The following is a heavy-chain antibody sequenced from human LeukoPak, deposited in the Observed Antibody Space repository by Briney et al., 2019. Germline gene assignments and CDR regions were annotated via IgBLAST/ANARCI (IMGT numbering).Heavy chain of an antibody. D-gene: IGHD5-18*01. CDR3: ARSPSYSYGNFDY. CDR1: GGTFSSYA. J-gene: IGHJ4*02. Sequence: SVKVSFKASGGTFSSYAISWVRQAPGQGLEWMGGIIPIFGTANYAQKFQGRVTITADESTSTAYMELSSLRSEDTVVYYCARSPSYSYGNFDYWGQGTLVTVSS. V-gene: IGHV1-69*13. CDR2: IIPIFGTA.